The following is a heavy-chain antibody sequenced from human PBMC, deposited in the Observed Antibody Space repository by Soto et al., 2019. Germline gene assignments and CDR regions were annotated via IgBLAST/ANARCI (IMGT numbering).Heavy chain of an antibody. Sequence: EVQLLESGGGLVQPGGSLRLSCAASGFTFSSYAMSWVRQAPGKGLEWVSAMSGSGGSTYYADSVKGRFTISRDNSKNTLYLQMNSLRAEDTAVYYCAKPPNYYDSSGYYGGDAFDIWGQGTMVTVSS. J-gene: IGHJ3*02. CDR2: MSGSGGST. D-gene: IGHD3-22*01. V-gene: IGHV3-23*01. CDR3: AKPPNYYDSSGYYGGDAFDI. CDR1: GFTFSSYA.